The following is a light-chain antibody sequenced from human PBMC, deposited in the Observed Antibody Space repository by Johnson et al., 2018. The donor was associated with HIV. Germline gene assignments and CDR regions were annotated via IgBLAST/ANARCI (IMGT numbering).Light chain of an antibody. Sequence: QSVLTQPPSVSAAPGQKVTISCSGGSSNIGNNYVSWYQQLPRAAPKLLIYENNKRPSGIPDRFSGSKSGTSATLGITGLQTGDEADYYCGTWDNSLRAHYVFGTGTKITVL. CDR1: SSNIGNNY. CDR2: ENN. J-gene: IGLJ1*01. V-gene: IGLV1-51*02. CDR3: GTWDNSLRAHYV.